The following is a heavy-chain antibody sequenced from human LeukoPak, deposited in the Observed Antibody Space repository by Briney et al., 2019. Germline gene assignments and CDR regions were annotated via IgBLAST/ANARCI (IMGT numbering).Heavy chain of an antibody. V-gene: IGHV4-59*01. CDR1: GGSISSYY. Sequence: SETLSLTCTVSGGSISSYYWSWIRQPPGKGLEWIGYIYYSGSTNYNPSLKSRVTISVDTSKNQFSLKLSSVTAADTAVYYCARDRDWGLYWYFDLWGRGTLVTVSS. CDR3: ARDRDWGLYWYFDL. D-gene: IGHD3/OR15-3a*01. J-gene: IGHJ2*01. CDR2: IYYSGST.